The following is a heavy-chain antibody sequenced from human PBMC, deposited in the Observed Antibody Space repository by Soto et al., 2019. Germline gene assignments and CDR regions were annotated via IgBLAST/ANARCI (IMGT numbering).Heavy chain of an antibody. D-gene: IGHD3-3*01. CDR1: GYTFTSYG. Sequence: ASVKVSCKASGYTFTSYGISWVRQAPGQGLEWMGWISAYNGNTNYAQKLQGRVTMTTDTSSSTAYMELRSLRSDDTAVYYCARDSGDFWSGYYFDYWGQGTLVTVSS. J-gene: IGHJ4*02. CDR3: ARDSGDFWSGYYFDY. CDR2: ISAYNGNT. V-gene: IGHV1-18*01.